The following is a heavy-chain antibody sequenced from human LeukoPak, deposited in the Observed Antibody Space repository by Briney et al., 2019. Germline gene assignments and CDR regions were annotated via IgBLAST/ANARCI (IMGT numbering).Heavy chain of an antibody. Sequence: PSGTLSLTCDVSGGSISRTNWWSWVRQSPGQGLEWIGEISLSGHTNYNPSLQSRVTMSLDESKNQVSLDLASVTDAVTAVYYCSRESGAFSPFGYWGQGTLVTVHS. CDR1: GGSISRTNW. CDR3: SRESGAFSPFGY. V-gene: IGHV4-4*02. CDR2: ISLSGHT. J-gene: IGHJ4*02. D-gene: IGHD1-26*01.